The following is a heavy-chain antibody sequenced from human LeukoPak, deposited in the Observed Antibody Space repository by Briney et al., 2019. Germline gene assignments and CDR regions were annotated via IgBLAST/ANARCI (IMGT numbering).Heavy chain of an antibody. V-gene: IGHV4-59*05. CDR2: IYYSGST. Sequence: SETLSLTRTVSGGSISSYYWSWIRQPAGKGLEWIGSIYYSGSTYYNPSLKSRVTISVDTSKNQFSLKLSSVTAADTAVYYCARHQRSSRTFDYWGQGTLVTVSS. CDR3: ARHQRSSRTFDY. D-gene: IGHD6-13*01. CDR1: GGSISSYY. J-gene: IGHJ4*02.